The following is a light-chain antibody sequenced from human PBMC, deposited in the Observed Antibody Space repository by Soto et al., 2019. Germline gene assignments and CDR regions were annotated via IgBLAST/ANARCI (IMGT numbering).Light chain of an antibody. CDR2: DVN. J-gene: IGLJ2*01. Sequence: QSVLTQPRSVSGSPGRSVTISCTGTSSDVGGYDYVSWYQQHPGKAPKLMIFDVNKRPSGVPDRFSGSKSGNTASLTISGLQAEDEADYSCFSYAGSRVFGGGTKLTVL. V-gene: IGLV2-11*01. CDR3: FSYAGSRV. CDR1: SSDVGGYDY.